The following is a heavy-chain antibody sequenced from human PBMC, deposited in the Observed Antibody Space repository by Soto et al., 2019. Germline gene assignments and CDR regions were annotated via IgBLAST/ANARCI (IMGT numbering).Heavy chain of an antibody. Sequence: ASVKVSCKASEYTFTSYDINWVRQATGQGLEWMGWISAYNGNTNYAQKLQGRVTMTTDTSTSTAYMELRSLRSDDTAVYYCVVAAQPYYFDYWGQGTLVTVSS. CDR2: ISAYNGNT. V-gene: IGHV1-18*01. J-gene: IGHJ4*02. CDR1: EYTFTSYD. D-gene: IGHD2-15*01. CDR3: VVAAQPYYFDY.